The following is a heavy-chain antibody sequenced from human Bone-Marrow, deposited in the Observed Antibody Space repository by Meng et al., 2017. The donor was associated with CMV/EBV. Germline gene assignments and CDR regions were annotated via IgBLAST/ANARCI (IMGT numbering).Heavy chain of an antibody. J-gene: IGHJ6*02. Sequence: GESLKISCAASGFTVSSNYMSWVRQAPGKGLEWVSVFYRGGSTYYADSVKGRFTISRVNSRTTLYLQMNSLRAEDTAVYYCAKVGGITGMSVLDVWAQGTTVTVSS. CDR1: GFTVSSNY. V-gene: IGHV3-53*01. D-gene: IGHD1-20*01. CDR2: FYRGGST. CDR3: AKVGGITGMSVLDV.